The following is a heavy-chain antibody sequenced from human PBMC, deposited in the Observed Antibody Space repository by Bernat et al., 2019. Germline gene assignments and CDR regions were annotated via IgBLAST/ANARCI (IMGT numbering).Heavy chain of an antibody. V-gene: IGHV3-48*03. CDR2: SSSSGSTI. Sequence: EVQLVESGGGLVQPGGSLRLSCAASGFTFSSDEMNWVRQAPVKGPEWVSYSSSSGSTIFYADSMKGRFTISRDNAKNSLYLQMNNLRAEDTAVYYCARGTGGWIVLNAFDIWGQGTMVTVSS. J-gene: IGHJ3*02. CDR3: ARGTGGWIVLNAFDI. CDR1: GFTFSSDE. D-gene: IGHD5-12*01.